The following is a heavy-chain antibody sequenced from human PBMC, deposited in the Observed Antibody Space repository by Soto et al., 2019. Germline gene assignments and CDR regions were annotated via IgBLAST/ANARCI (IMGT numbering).Heavy chain of an antibody. CDR2: IYYSVST. CDR1: GGSISSGGYY. J-gene: IGHJ6*02. Sequence: SETLSLTCTVSGGSISSGGYYWSWILQHPGKGLEWIGYIYYSVSTYYNPSLKSRVTISVDTSKNQFSLKLSSVTAADTAVYYCARDEYYYGREVWGHGTTVNVS. CDR3: ARDEYYYGREV. V-gene: IGHV4-31*03.